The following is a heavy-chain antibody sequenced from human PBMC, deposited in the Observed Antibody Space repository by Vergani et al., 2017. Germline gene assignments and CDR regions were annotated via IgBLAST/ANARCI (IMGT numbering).Heavy chain of an antibody. CDR2: IIPILGIA. CDR1: GGTFSSYT. V-gene: IGHV1-69*08. J-gene: IGHJ6*02. Sequence: QVQLVQSGAEVKKPGSSVKVSCKASGGTFSSYTISWVRQAPGQGLEWMGRIIPILGIANYAQKFQGRVTITADKSTSTAYMELSSLRSEDTAVYYCARDPVRIGYCSSTSCPPEGFMDVWGQGTTVTVSS. D-gene: IGHD2-2*01. CDR3: ARDPVRIGYCSSTSCPPEGFMDV.